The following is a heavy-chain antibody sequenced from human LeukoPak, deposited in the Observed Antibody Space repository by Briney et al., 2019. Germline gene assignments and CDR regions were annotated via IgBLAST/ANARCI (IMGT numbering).Heavy chain of an antibody. J-gene: IGHJ3*02. CDR2: ISAYNGNT. V-gene: IGHV1-18*01. Sequence: ASVKVSCKASGYTFTSYGISWVRPAPGQGLEWMGWISAYNGNTNHAQKLQGRVTMTTDTSTSTAYMELRSLRSDDTAVYYCARDRLYCSSTSCYQDAFDIWGQGTMVTVSS. CDR1: GYTFTSYG. D-gene: IGHD2-2*01. CDR3: ARDRLYCSSTSCYQDAFDI.